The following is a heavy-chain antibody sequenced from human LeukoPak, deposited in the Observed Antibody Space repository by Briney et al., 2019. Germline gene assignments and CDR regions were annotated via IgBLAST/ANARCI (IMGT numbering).Heavy chain of an antibody. CDR2: IYGSGST. V-gene: IGHV4-59*01. CDR3: AREGTSGTHLNWFDP. CDR1: GGSISSYY. Sequence: PSETLSLTCTVSGGSISSYYWSWIRQPPGKGLEWIGHIYGSGSTNYNPSLKSRVTLSVDTSKNQFSLKLSSVTAADTAVYYCAREGTSGTHLNWFDPWGQGTLVTISS. J-gene: IGHJ5*02. D-gene: IGHD1-1*01.